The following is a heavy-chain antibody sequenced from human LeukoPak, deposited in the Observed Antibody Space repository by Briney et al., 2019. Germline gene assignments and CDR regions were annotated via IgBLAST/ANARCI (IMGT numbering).Heavy chain of an antibody. V-gene: IGHV4-61*08. CDR2: IYYSGST. D-gene: IGHD5-12*01. J-gene: IGHJ4*02. CDR3: ARGGGYGGYVPHLSDGGELGY. CDR1: GGSISSGAYY. Sequence: SETLSLTCTVSGGSISSGAYYWSWIRQPPGKGLEWIGYIYYSGSTNYNPSLKSRVTISVDTSKNQFSLKLSSVTAADTAVYYCARGGGYGGYVPHLSDGGELGYWGQGTLVTVSS.